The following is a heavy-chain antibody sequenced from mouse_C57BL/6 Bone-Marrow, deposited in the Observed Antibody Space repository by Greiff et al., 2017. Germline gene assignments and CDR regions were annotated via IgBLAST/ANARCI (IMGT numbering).Heavy chain of an antibody. CDR3: SGHEKYYDYHCFAY. V-gene: IGHV1-62-2*01. Sequence: QVQLKESGAELVKPGASVKLSCKASGYTFTEYTIHWVKQRSGKGLEWIGWIYPGSGSIKYNEKFKDKATLTADKSSSTVYSELSRLTSDDSAVYYYSGHEKYYDYHCFAYWGQGTLVTVSA. J-gene: IGHJ3*01. CDR1: GYTFTEYT. D-gene: IGHD2-4*01. CDR2: IYPGSGSI.